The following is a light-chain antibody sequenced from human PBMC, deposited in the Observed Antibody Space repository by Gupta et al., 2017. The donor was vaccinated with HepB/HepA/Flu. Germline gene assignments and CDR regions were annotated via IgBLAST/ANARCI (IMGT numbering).Light chain of an antibody. V-gene: IGKV1-9*01. CDR3: QQFNTYPIT. J-gene: IGKJ5*01. CDR2: SAS. CDR1: QDINSH. Sequence: DIQLTQSPSFLSASVGDRVTITCRASQDINSHLVWYQQKPGKAPNLLIYSASTLESGVPSRFSGSGSGTEFTLTISSLLPEDFATYYCQQFNTYPITFGQGTRLDI.